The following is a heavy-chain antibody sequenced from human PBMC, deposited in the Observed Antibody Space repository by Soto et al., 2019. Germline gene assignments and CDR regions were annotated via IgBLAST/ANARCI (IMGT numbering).Heavy chain of an antibody. CDR1: GGSFSGYY. Sequence: SETLSLTCAVYGGSFSGYYWSWIRQPPGKGLEWIGEINHSGSTNYNPSLKSRVTISVDTSKNQFSLKLSSVTAADTAVYYCAKSGNYYGSGCYYTRLGFYGMDVWGQGT. CDR2: INHSGST. V-gene: IGHV4-34*01. D-gene: IGHD3-10*01. J-gene: IGHJ6*02. CDR3: AKSGNYYGSGCYYTRLGFYGMDV.